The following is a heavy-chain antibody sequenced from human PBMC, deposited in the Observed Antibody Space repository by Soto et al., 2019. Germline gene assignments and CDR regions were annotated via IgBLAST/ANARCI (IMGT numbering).Heavy chain of an antibody. Sequence: SETLSLTCTVSGGSISSGGYYWSWIRQHPGKGLEWIGYIYYSGSTYYNPSLKSRVTISVDTSKNQFSLKLSSVTAADTAVYYCASVVPYYYDSSGYYYSFDYWGQGTLVTVSS. J-gene: IGHJ4*02. V-gene: IGHV4-31*03. CDR2: IYYSGST. D-gene: IGHD3-22*01. CDR3: ASVVPYYYDSSGYYYSFDY. CDR1: GGSISSGGYY.